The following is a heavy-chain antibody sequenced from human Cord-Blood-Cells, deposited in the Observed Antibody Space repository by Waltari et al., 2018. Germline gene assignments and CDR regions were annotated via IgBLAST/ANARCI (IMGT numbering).Heavy chain of an antibody. Sequence: QVQLVESGGGVVQPGRSLRLSCAAAGFTFSSYGMHWVRQAPGKGREWVAVIWYDGSNKYYADAVKGRFTISRDNSKNTLYLQMNSLRADDTAVYYCARDQDGYSDYWGQGTLVTVSS. D-gene: IGHD1-1*01. CDR2: IWYDGSNK. V-gene: IGHV3-33*01. CDR1: GFTFSSYG. J-gene: IGHJ4*02. CDR3: ARDQDGYSDY.